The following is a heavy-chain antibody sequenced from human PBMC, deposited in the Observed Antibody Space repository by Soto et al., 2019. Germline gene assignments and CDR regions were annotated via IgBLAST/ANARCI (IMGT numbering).Heavy chain of an antibody. V-gene: IGHV4-30-4*01. D-gene: IGHD3-16*01. Sequence: SETLSLTCTVSGGSTSSDNYWSCIRQPPGKGLEWIGHIYYSGNTDYNPSLKSRLAISIDTSKNQFSLKLSSVTAADTAVYFCAREGGESSDGLYYFDSWGQGSLVTVYS. J-gene: IGHJ4*01. CDR1: GGSTSSDNY. CDR2: IYYSGNT. CDR3: AREGGESSDGLYYFDS.